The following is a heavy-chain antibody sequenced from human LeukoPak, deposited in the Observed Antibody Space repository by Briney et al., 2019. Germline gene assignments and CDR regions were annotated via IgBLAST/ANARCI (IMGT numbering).Heavy chain of an antibody. V-gene: IGHV4-59*01. Sequence: SETLSLTCTVSGGSISSYYWSWIRQPPGKGLEWIGYIYYSGSTNYNPSLKSRVTISVDTSKNQFSLKLSSVTAADTAVYYCASMVAGTGFDYWGQGTLVTVSS. CDR2: IYYSGST. CDR3: ASMVAGTGFDY. J-gene: IGHJ4*02. D-gene: IGHD1-1*01. CDR1: GGSISSYY.